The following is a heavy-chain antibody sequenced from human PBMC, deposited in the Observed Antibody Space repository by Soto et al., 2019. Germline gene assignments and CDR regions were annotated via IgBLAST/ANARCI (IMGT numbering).Heavy chain of an antibody. Sequence: HPGGSLRLSCAASGFTFSSYGMHWVRQAPGKGLEWVAVISYDGSNKYYADSVKGRFTISRDNSKNTLYLQMNSLRAEDTAVYYCAKPNTPLSYYYGMDVWGQGTTVTVSS. CDR2: ISYDGSNK. V-gene: IGHV3-30*18. D-gene: IGHD2-15*01. J-gene: IGHJ6*02. CDR3: AKPNTPLSYYYGMDV. CDR1: GFTFSSYG.